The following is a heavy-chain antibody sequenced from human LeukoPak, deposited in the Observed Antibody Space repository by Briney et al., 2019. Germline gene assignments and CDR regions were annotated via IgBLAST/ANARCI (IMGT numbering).Heavy chain of an antibody. D-gene: IGHD6-13*01. J-gene: IGHJ5*02. CDR1: GGSIRSGNYF. CDR2: IYPSGST. V-gene: IGHV4-61*02. CDR3: ARAYSSSWYPLYNWFDP. Sequence: SETLSLTCTVSGGSIRSGNYFWSWIRQPAGKGLEWIGRIYPSGSTSYSPSLKSRATISVDTSKNQFSLKLSSVTAADTAVYYCARAYSSSWYPLYNWFDPWDQGTLVTVSS.